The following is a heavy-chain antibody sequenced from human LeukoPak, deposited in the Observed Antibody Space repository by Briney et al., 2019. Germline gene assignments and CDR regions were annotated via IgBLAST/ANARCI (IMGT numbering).Heavy chain of an antibody. CDR3: ARGLYYPQPNIAARPAV. CDR2: INHSGST. CDR1: GGSFSGYY. Sequence: SETLSLTCAVYGGSFSGYYWSWIRQPPGKGLEWIGEINHSGSTNYNPSLKSRVTISVDTSKNQFSLKLSSVTAADTAVYYCARGLYYPQPNIAARPAVWGQGTLVTVSS. V-gene: IGHV4-34*01. J-gene: IGHJ4*02. D-gene: IGHD6-6*01.